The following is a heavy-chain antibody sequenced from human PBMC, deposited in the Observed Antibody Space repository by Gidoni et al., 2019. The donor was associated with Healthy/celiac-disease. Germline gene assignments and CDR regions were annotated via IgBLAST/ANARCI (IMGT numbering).Heavy chain of an antibody. D-gene: IGHD3-22*01. Sequence: QVQLQESGPGLVKPSETLSLTCTVSGGSISSYYWSWIRQPPGKGLEWIGYIYYSGSTNYNPSLKSRVTISVDTSKNQFSLKLSSVTAADTAVYYCARDLRHYYDSRAGMDVWGQGTTVTVSS. CDR3: ARDLRHYYDSRAGMDV. CDR2: IYYSGST. V-gene: IGHV4-59*01. CDR1: GGSISSYY. J-gene: IGHJ6*02.